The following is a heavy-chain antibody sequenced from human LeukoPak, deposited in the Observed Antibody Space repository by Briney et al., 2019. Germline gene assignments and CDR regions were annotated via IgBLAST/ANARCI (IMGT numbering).Heavy chain of an antibody. CDR3: ARVVYCSSTSCYDY. V-gene: IGHV4-34*01. D-gene: IGHD2-2*01. J-gene: IGHJ4*02. Sequence: SETLSLTCAVYGGSFSGYYWSWIRQPPGKGLEWIGEINHSGSTNYNPSLKSRVTISVDTSENQFSLKLSSVTAADTAVYYCARVVYCSSTSCYDYWGQGTLVTVSS. CDR2: INHSGST. CDR1: GGSFSGYY.